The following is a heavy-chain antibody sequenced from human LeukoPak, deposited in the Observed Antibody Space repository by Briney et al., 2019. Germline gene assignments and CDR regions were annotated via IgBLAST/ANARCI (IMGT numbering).Heavy chain of an antibody. Sequence: PSETLSLTCTVSGGSISSGGYYWSWIRQHPGKGLEWIGYIYYSGSTYYNPSLKSRVTISVDTSKNQFSLKLSSVTAADTAVYYCARVSRYYDSSGVADYWGQGTLVTVSS. D-gene: IGHD3-22*01. CDR2: IYYSGST. V-gene: IGHV4-31*03. CDR3: ARVSRYYDSSGVADY. J-gene: IGHJ4*02. CDR1: GGSISSGGYY.